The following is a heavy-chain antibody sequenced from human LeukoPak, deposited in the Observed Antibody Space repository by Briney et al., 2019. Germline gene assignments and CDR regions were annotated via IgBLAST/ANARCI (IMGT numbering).Heavy chain of an antibody. D-gene: IGHD2-21*01. V-gene: IGHV1-2*04. CDR1: GYTFTGYY. CDR3: AREGVVVSKGEGVFDY. J-gene: IGHJ4*02. Sequence: GASVKVSCKASGYTFTGYYMHWVRQAPGQGLEWMGWINPSSGGTNYAQKFQGWVTMTRDTSISTAYMELSRLRSDDTAVYYCAREGVVVSKGEGVFDYWGQGTLVTVSS. CDR2: INPSSGGT.